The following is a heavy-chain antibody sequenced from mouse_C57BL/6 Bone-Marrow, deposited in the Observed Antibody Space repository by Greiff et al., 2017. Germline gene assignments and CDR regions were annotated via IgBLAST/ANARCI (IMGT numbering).Heavy chain of an antibody. V-gene: IGHV5-6*01. Sequence: EVKLVESGGDLVKPGGSLKLSCAASGFTFSSYGMSWVRQTPDKRLEWVATISSGGSYTYYPDSVKGRFTISRDNAKNTLYLQMSSLKSEDTAMYYCARPYDSDYDFDYWGQGTTLTVSS. J-gene: IGHJ2*01. CDR1: GFTFSSYG. CDR3: ARPYDSDYDFDY. D-gene: IGHD2-4*01. CDR2: ISSGGSYT.